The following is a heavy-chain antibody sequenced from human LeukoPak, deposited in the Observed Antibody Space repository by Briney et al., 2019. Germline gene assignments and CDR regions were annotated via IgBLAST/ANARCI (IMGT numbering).Heavy chain of an antibody. D-gene: IGHD6-19*01. Sequence: QPGGSLRLSCAASGFTFSSYAMSWVRQAPGKGLEWVSAISGSGGSTYYADSVKGRFTISRDNSKNTLYLQMNSLRAEDTAVYYCAKQSVGQWLVYYYYYYGMDVWGQGTTVTVSS. V-gene: IGHV3-23*01. J-gene: IGHJ6*02. CDR1: GFTFSSYA. CDR2: ISGSGGST. CDR3: AKQSVGQWLVYYYYYYGMDV.